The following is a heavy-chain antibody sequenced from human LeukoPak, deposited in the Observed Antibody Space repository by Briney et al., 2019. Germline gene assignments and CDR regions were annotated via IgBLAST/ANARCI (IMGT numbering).Heavy chain of an antibody. CDR3: ASAMVRGTQNDY. J-gene: IGHJ4*02. V-gene: IGHV4-34*01. Sequence: SKTLSLTCTVYGGSFSGYYWNWIRQPPGKGLEWIGEVNHSGRTNYNPSLKSRVTISVDMSKNQFSLKLSSVTAADTAVYYCASAMVRGTQNDYWGQGTLVTVSS. D-gene: IGHD3-10*01. CDR2: VNHSGRT. CDR1: GGSFSGYY.